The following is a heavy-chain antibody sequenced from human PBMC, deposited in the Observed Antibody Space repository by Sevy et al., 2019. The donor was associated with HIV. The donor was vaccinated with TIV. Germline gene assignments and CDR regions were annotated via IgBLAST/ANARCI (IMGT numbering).Heavy chain of an antibody. J-gene: IGHJ4*02. Sequence: GGSLRLSCSTFGFTFSNYGMHWVRQAPGRGLEWVAAIFSDGNYQYYADSVKGRVTISRENSKNKLYLQMSSLRADDTAMYYCARESGSGWYVDSWGRGTLVTVSS. CDR3: ARESGSGWYVDS. D-gene: IGHD6-19*01. V-gene: IGHV3-33*08. CDR1: GFTFSNYG. CDR2: IFSDGNYQ.